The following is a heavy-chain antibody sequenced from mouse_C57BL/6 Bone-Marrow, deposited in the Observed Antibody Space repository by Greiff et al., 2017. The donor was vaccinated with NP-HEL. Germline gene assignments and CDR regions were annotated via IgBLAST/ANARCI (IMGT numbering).Heavy chain of an antibody. Sequence: QVHVKQSGAELARPGASVKLSCKASGYTFTSYGISWVKQRTGQGLEWIGEIYPRSGNTYYNEKFKGRATLTADKSSSTAYMELRSLTSEDSAVYFCARSRLYYYDSNPFDYWGQGTTLTVSS. CDR2: IYPRSGNT. D-gene: IGHD1-1*01. J-gene: IGHJ2*01. CDR1: GYTFTSYG. CDR3: ARSRLYYYDSNPFDY. V-gene: IGHV1-81*01.